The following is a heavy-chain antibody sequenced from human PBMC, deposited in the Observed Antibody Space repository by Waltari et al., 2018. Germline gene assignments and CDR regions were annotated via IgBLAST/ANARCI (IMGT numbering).Heavy chain of an antibody. Sequence: QLQLQQSGPGLVKPSASLSLTCAVPGDSMGSRDFWSWVRQSPGKGLEWIGQVHRSGRTNYNPSLASRVTMSIDTSNNQFSLKVTSATAADTAIYYCARDRGRGLYLDSWGQGILVTVSP. CDR1: GDSMGSRDF. CDR3: ARDRGRGLYLDS. V-gene: IGHV4-4*02. CDR2: VHRSGRT. J-gene: IGHJ4*02. D-gene: IGHD2-15*01.